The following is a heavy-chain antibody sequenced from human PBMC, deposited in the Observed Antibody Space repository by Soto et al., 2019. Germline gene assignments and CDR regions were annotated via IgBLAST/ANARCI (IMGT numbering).Heavy chain of an antibody. V-gene: IGHV6-1*01. CDR2: TYYRSKWYN. Sequence: KQSQTLSLTCAISGDSVSSNSAAWNWIRQSPSRGLEWLGRTYYRSKWYNDYAVSVKSRITINPDTSKNQFSLQLNSVTPEDTAVYYCARVEQQLVLSHSSSSYYYGMDVWGQGTTVTVSS. D-gene: IGHD6-13*01. CDR3: ARVEQQLVLSHSSSSYYYGMDV. J-gene: IGHJ6*02. CDR1: GDSVSSNSAA.